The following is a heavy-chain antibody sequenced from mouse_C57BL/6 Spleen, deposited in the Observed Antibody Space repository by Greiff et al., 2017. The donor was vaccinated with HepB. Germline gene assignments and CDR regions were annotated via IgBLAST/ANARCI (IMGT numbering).Heavy chain of an antibody. Sequence: EVMLVESGGGLVKPGGSLKLSCAASGFTFSSYAMSWVRQTPEKRLEWVATISDGGSYTYYPDNVKGRFTISRDNDKNNLYLQMSHLKSEDTAMYYCAREGTTAWFAYWGQGTLVTVSA. CDR3: AREGTTAWFAY. J-gene: IGHJ3*01. V-gene: IGHV5-4*01. D-gene: IGHD1-1*01. CDR2: ISDGGSYT. CDR1: GFTFSSYA.